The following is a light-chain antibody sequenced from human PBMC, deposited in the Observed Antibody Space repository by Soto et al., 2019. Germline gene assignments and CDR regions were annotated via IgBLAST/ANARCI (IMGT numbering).Light chain of an antibody. CDR1: QSVTSN. CDR2: ATS. J-gene: IGKJ5*01. Sequence: IDMAHSAACLDVGPGGSDHLSCRSSQSVTSNLAWYQQRPGEARRLLIYATSTTASGVPDWFSGSGSGTDFPLTISCLHAADFAFYHCQHFTSWAITFCQGTRPAI. V-gene: IGKV3-15*01. CDR3: QHFTSWAIT.